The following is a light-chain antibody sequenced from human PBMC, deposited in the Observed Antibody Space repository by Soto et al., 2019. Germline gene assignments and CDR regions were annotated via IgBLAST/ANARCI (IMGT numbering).Light chain of an antibody. V-gene: IGLV1-51*01. J-gene: IGLJ2*01. CDR3: GTWDSSLSAVV. CDR1: SSNIGNNH. CDR2: DNN. Sequence: QSALTQPPSVSAAPGQKVSISCSGSSSNIGNNHVSWHQQLPGTAPKLLIYDNNKRPSGIPDRFFGSKSGTSATLGITGLQAGDEADYYCGTWDSSLSAVVLGGGTKVTVL.